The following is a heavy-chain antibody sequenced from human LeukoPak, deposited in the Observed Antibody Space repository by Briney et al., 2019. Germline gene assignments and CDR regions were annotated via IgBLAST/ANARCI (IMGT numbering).Heavy chain of an antibody. CDR1: GGTFSSYA. J-gene: IGHJ4*02. V-gene: IGHV1-69*05. Sequence: GASVKVSCKASGGTFSSYAISWVRQAPGQGLEWMGGIIPIFGTANYAQKFQGRVTITTDESTSTAYMELSSLRSEDTAVYYCARDQGTGLDYGSGSYGVFDYWGQGTLVTVSS. CDR2: IIPIFGTA. CDR3: ARDQGTGLDYGSGSYGVFDY. D-gene: IGHD3-10*01.